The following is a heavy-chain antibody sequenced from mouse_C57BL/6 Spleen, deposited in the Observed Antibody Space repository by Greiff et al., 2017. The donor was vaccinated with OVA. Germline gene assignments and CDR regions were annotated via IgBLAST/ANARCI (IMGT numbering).Heavy chain of an antibody. Sequence: VQLQQSGPELVKPGASVKISCKASGYSFTGYYMHWVKQSSEKSLEWIGEINPSTGGTSYNQKFKGKATLTVDKSSSTAYMQLKSLTSKDSAVYYCARSDYGSSDYWGQGTTLTVSS. CDR2: INPSTGGT. CDR1: GYSFTGYY. D-gene: IGHD1-1*01. J-gene: IGHJ2*01. V-gene: IGHV1-43*01. CDR3: ARSDYGSSDY.